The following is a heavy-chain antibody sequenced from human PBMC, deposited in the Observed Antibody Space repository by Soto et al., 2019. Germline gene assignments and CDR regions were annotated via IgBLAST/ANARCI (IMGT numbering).Heavy chain of an antibody. Sequence: GGSLSLSCAASGFTFSSYAMSWVRQAPGKGLEWVSAISGSGGSTYYADSVKGRFTISRDNSKNTLYLQMNSLRAEDTAVYYCSKGSPSAYCSGGSCYGVSFSYWGQGTLVTVSS. CDR1: GFTFSSYA. J-gene: IGHJ4*02. V-gene: IGHV3-23*01. CDR3: SKGSPSAYCSGGSCYGVSFSY. CDR2: ISGSGGST. D-gene: IGHD2-15*01.